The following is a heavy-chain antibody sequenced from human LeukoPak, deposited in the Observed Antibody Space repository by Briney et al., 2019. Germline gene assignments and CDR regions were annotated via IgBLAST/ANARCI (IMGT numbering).Heavy chain of an antibody. D-gene: IGHD2-2*01. V-gene: IGHV7-4-1*02. J-gene: IGHJ4*02. CDR2: INTDTGNP. CDR1: RYTFNEYA. CDR3: ARGRRYCNSTTCYGMYYVDY. Sequence: ASVKVSCEASRYTFNEYAMIWVRQAPEQGLEWMGWINTDTGNPTYAQGFTGRFVFSLDTSVSTAYLQISSLEAEDTAVYYCARGRRYCNSTTCYGMYYVDYWGQGTLVTVSS.